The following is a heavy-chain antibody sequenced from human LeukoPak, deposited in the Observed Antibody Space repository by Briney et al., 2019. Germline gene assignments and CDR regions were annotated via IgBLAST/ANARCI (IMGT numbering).Heavy chain of an antibody. CDR2: VHESGST. D-gene: IGHD4-23*01. J-gene: IGHJ4*02. CDR3: AGHPGGNPAHRFGY. CDR1: GGSLSNYF. V-gene: IGHV4-59*08. Sequence: SETLSLTCTVSGGSLSNYFWSWIRQPPGKGLEWIGYVHESGSTNYNPSLKSRVTISVDTSKNQFSLKVTSVTAADMAVYYCAGHPGGNPAHRFGYWGQGTLVTVSS.